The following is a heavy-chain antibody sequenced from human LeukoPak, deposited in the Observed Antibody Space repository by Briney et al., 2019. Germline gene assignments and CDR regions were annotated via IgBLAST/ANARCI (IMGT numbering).Heavy chain of an antibody. CDR3: AKDFYCSGGSCYSEDYYYGMDV. V-gene: IGHV3-23*01. Sequence: GGSLRLSCAASGFTFSSYAMSWVRQAPGKGLEWVSAISGSGSTYYADSVKGRFTISRDNSKNTLYLQMNSLRAEDTAVYYCAKDFYCSGGSCYSEDYYYGMDVWGQGTTVTVSS. CDR2: ISGSGST. CDR1: GFTFSSYA. J-gene: IGHJ6*02. D-gene: IGHD2-15*01.